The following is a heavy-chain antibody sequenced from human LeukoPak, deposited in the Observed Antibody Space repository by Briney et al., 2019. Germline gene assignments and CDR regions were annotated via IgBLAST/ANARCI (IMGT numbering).Heavy chain of an antibody. CDR1: GYTFTSYD. CDR2: MNPNSGNT. Sequence: ASVKVSCKASGYTFTSYDINWVRQATGQGLEWMGWMNPNSGNTGYAQKFQGRVTMTRNTSISTAYMELSSLRSEDTAVYYCARAQQPNYYYYYYMDVRGKGTTVTVSS. D-gene: IGHD6-13*01. CDR3: ARAQQPNYYYYYYMDV. V-gene: IGHV1-8*01. J-gene: IGHJ6*03.